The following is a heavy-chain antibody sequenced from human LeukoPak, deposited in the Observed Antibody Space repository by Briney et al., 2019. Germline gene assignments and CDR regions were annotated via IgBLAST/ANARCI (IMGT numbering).Heavy chain of an antibody. D-gene: IGHD3-16*02. CDR3: ARDEGMNMITFGGVIVPRFWFDP. V-gene: IGHV7-4-1*02. Sequence: ASVKVSCKASGYTFTSYAMNWVRQAPGQGLEWMVWINTNTGNPTYAQGFTGRSVYSLDTSVSTAYLQISSLKAEDTAVYCCARDEGMNMITFGGVIVPRFWFDPWGQGTLVTVSS. J-gene: IGHJ5*02. CDR1: GYTFTSYA. CDR2: INTNTGNP.